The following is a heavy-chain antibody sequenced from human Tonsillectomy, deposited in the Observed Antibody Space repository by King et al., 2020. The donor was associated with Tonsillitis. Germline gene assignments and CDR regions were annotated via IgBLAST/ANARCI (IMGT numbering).Heavy chain of an antibody. CDR2: INPNSGGT. CDR3: ARGVDYDFWSGYSHFDY. V-gene: IGHV1-2*02. J-gene: IGHJ4*02. CDR1: GYTFTGYY. D-gene: IGHD3-3*01. Sequence: QLVQSGAEVKKPGASVKVSCKASGYTFTGYYMHWVRQAPGQGLEWMGWINPNSGGTNYAQKFQGRVTMTRDTSISTAYMELSRLRSDDTAVYYCARGVDYDFWSGYSHFDYWGQGTLVTVSS.